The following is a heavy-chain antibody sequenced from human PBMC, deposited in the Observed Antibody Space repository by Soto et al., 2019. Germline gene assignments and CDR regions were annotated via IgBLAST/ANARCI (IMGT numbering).Heavy chain of an antibody. V-gene: IGHV4-34*01. D-gene: IGHD2-15*01. CDR2: INHSGST. J-gene: IGHJ2*01. Sequence: PGKGLEWIGEINHSGSTNYNPSLKSRVIISVATSKNQFSMKLCSVTAADTAVYYCAFFFHAEDGIRDTVPVSAFLLNRSSDL. CDR3: AFFFHAEDGIRDTVPVSAFLLNRSSDL.